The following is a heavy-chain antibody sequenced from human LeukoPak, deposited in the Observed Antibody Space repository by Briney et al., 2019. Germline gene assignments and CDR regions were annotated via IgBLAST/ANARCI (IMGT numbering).Heavy chain of an antibody. V-gene: IGHV3-11*01. D-gene: IGHD2-15*01. CDR1: GFTFSDYY. Sequence: GGSLRLSCAASGFTFSDYYMSWIRQAPGKGLEWVSYISSSGSTIYYADSVKGRFTISRDNAKNSLYLQMNSLRAEDTAVYYCARAVVVAATPYFDYWGQGTLVTVSS. CDR2: ISSSGSTI. CDR3: ARAVVVAATPYFDY. J-gene: IGHJ4*02.